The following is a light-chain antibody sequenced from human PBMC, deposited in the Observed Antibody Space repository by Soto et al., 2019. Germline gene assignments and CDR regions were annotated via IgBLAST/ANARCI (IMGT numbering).Light chain of an antibody. CDR2: GAS. CDR3: QQYNNWPPIT. J-gene: IGKJ5*01. Sequence: ELVMTQSPATLSVSPGESATLSCRASQSVSSNLAWYQQKPGQAPRLLIYGASTRATGIPARFSGSGSGTEFTLTISSLQSEDFAVYYCQQYNNWPPITCGQGTRLEIK. V-gene: IGKV3-15*01. CDR1: QSVSSN.